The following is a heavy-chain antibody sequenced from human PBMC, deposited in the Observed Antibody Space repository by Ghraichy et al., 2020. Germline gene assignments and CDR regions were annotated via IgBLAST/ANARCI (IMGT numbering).Heavy chain of an antibody. J-gene: IGHJ6*02. Sequence: SETLSLTCTVSGGSISSYYWSWIRQPPGKGLEWIGYIYYSGSTNYNPSLKSRVTISVDTSKNQFSLKLSSVTAADTAVYYCARDRLPRGGNPKYYYYYYGMDVWGQGTTVTVSS. CDR2: IYYSGST. CDR1: GGSISSYY. V-gene: IGHV4-59*01. D-gene: IGHD4-23*01. CDR3: ARDRLPRGGNPKYYYYYYGMDV.